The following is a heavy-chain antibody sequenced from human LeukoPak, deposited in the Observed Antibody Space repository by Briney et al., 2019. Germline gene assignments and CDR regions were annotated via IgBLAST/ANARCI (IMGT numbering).Heavy chain of an antibody. CDR3: AGPWPRYYYGSGSYQAFDI. D-gene: IGHD3-10*01. V-gene: IGHV4-59*01. Sequence: SETLSLTCTVSGGSISSYYWSWIRKPPGKGLEWIGYIYYSGSTNYNPSLKSRVTISVDTSKNQFSLKLSSVTAADTAVYYCAGPWPRYYYGSGSYQAFDIWGQGTMVTVSS. J-gene: IGHJ3*02. CDR2: IYYSGST. CDR1: GGSISSYY.